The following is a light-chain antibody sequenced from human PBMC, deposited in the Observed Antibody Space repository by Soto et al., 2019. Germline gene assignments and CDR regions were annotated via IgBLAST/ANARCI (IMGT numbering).Light chain of an antibody. J-gene: IGKJ5*01. CDR1: QGISSY. CDR2: AAS. CDR3: QQSYSTPIT. Sequence: IKLTQSPSSLSASVGDRVTNTSLASQGISSYLAWYQQKPGKAPKLLIYAASTLQSGVPSRFSGSGSGTDFTLTISSLQPEDFATYYCQQSYSTPITFGQGTRLEIK. V-gene: IGKV1-39*01.